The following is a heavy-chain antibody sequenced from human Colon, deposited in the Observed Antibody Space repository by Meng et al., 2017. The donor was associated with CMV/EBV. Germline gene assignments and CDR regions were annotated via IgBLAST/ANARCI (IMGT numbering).Heavy chain of an antibody. CDR1: GFTFSSYW. CDR2: IKQDGSEK. D-gene: IGHD3-9*01. J-gene: IGHJ4*02. Sequence: GGSLRLSCAASGFTFSSYWMSWVRQAPGKGLEWVANIKQDGSEKYYVDSVKGRFTTSRDNAKNSLYLQMNSLRAEDTAVYYCARGGALYYDILTGIYYFDYWGQGTLVTVSS. CDR3: ARGGALYYDILTGIYYFDY. V-gene: IGHV3-7*01.